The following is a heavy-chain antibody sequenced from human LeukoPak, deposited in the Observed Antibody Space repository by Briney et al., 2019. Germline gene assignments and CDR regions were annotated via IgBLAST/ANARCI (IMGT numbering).Heavy chain of an antibody. CDR3: ASWPVGWYGEDS. V-gene: IGHV3-53*01. Sequence: GGSLSLPCAATGLSVSSNFMSWVRQAPAKGLGWASVIYGGGSTYYADSVKGRFTISRDTPKNTLYLQMNSLRVEDTAVYYCASWPVGWYGEDSWGQGTLVTVSS. D-gene: IGHD6-19*01. CDR1: GLSVSSNF. CDR2: IYGGGST. J-gene: IGHJ4*02.